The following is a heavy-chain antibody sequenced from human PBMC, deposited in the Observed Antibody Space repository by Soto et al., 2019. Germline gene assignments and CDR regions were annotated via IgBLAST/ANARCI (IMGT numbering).Heavy chain of an antibody. CDR2: IWYDGSNK. Sequence: QVQLVESGGGVVQPGRSLRLSCAASGFTFSSYGMHWVRQAPGKGLEWVAVIWYDGSNKYYADSVKGRFTISRDNSKNTLYLQMNRLRAEDTAVYYCAEDGAYSSGFGSYDYWGQGTLITVSS. CDR3: AEDGAYSSGFGSYDY. J-gene: IGHJ4*02. V-gene: IGHV3-33*06. D-gene: IGHD1-26*01. CDR1: GFTFSSYG.